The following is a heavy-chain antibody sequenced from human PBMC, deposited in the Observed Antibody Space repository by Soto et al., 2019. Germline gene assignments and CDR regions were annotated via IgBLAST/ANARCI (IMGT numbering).Heavy chain of an antibody. D-gene: IGHD2-2*01. V-gene: IGHV3-33*01. Sequence: AGGFRRFSCAASGFTFSSYGMHWVRQATGKGLERVAVIWYAGSNKYYADSVKGRFTISRDNSTNTLYLQMNSLRAEDTAVYYCARCSLVVVPLLPGRGHCFDAWGQGALVTVSS. CDR2: IWYAGSNK. CDR3: ARCSLVVVPLLPGRGHCFDA. J-gene: IGHJ5*02. CDR1: GFTFSSYG.